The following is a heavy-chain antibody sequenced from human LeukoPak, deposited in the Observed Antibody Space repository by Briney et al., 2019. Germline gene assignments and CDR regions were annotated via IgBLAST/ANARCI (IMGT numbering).Heavy chain of an antibody. D-gene: IGHD3-10*01. CDR3: ANPHGECF. CDR1: GFTFSSYA. Sequence: PGESLKISCAASGFTFSSYAMSWVRQAPGKGLEWVSAISGSGGSTYYADSVKGRFTISRDNSKNTLYLQMNSLRAEDTAVYYCANPHGECFWGQGTLVTVSS. V-gene: IGHV3-23*01. J-gene: IGHJ4*02. CDR2: ISGSGGST.